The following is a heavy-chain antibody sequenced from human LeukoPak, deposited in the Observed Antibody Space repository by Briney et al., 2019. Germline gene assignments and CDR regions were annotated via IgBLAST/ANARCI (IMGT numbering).Heavy chain of an antibody. V-gene: IGHV1-2*02. CDR3: ARQVVTMVRGVIGY. D-gene: IGHD3-10*01. J-gene: IGHJ4*02. CDR2: INPNSGGT. Sequence: GASVKVSCKASGGTFSSYAISWVRQAPGQGLEWMGWINPNSGGTNYAQKFQGRVTMTRDTSISTAYMELSRLRSDDTAVYYCARQVVTMVRGVIGYWGQGTLVTVSS. CDR1: GGTFSSYA.